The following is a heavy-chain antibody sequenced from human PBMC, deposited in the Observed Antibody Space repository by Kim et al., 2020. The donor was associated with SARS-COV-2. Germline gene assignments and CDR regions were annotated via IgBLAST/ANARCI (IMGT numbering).Heavy chain of an antibody. CDR1: GFTFSSYA. CDR3: AKESGSSSWYRGDAFDI. CDR2: ISGSGGST. J-gene: IGHJ3*02. V-gene: IGHV3-23*01. D-gene: IGHD6-13*01. Sequence: GGSLRLSCAASGFTFSSYAMSWVRQAPGKGLEWVSAISGSGGSTYYADSVKGRFTISRDNSKNTLYLQMSSLRAEDTAVYYGAKESGSSSWYRGDAFDIWGQGTMVTVSS.